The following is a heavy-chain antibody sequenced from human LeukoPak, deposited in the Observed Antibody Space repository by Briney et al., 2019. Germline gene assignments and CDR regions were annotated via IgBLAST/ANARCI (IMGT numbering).Heavy chain of an antibody. Sequence: GGSLRLSCAASGFTFSGYAMSWVRQAPGKGLEWVSAISGSGGSTYYADSVKGRFTISRDNARNTLYLQMNSLRAEDTAVYYCARDTAMVTDYYGMDVWGQGTTVTVSS. CDR3: ARDTAMVTDYYGMDV. D-gene: IGHD5-18*01. V-gene: IGHV3-23*01. CDR1: GFTFSGYA. J-gene: IGHJ6*02. CDR2: ISGSGGST.